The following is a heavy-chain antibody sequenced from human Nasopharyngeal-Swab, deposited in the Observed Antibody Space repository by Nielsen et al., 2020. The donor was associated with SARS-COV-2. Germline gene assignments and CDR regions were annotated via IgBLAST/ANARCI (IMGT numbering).Heavy chain of an antibody. Sequence: SETLSLTCAVSGGSISSGGYSWSWIRQPPGKGLEWIGYIYHSGSTNYNPSLKSRVTISVDTSKNQFSLKLSSVTAADTAVYYCAREGSTSPWNGYYYGMDVWGQGTTVTVSS. D-gene: IGHD2-2*01. V-gene: IGHV4-30-2*01. J-gene: IGHJ6*02. CDR1: GGSISSGGYS. CDR3: AREGSTSPWNGYYYGMDV. CDR2: IYHSGST.